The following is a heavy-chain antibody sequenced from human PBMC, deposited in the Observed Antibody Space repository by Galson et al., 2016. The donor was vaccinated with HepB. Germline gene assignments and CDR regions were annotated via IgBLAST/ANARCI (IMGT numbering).Heavy chain of an antibody. D-gene: IGHD1-26*01. CDR3: ARHHRGSLDY. J-gene: IGHJ4*02. V-gene: IGHV4-59*01. Sequence: SETLSLTCTVSGGSIRNYYWSWIRQPPGKGLEWIAYIYYSGTTNYNPSLKSRVTMSVDTSKNQFSLNLSSVTAADTAVYYCARHHRGSLDYWGQGTLVTVTS. CDR2: IYYSGTT. CDR1: GGSIRNYY.